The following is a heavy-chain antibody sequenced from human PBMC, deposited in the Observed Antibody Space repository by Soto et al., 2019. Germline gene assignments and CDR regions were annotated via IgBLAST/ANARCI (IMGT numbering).Heavy chain of an antibody. CDR2: IKSKTDGGTT. J-gene: IGHJ6*02. V-gene: IGHV3-15*01. D-gene: IGHD6-13*01. CDR3: TTGYYYYYGMDV. CDR1: GFTFSNAW. Sequence: GGSLRLSCAASGFTFSNAWMSWVRQAPGKGLEWVGRIKSKTDGGTTDYAAPVKGRFTISRDDSKNTLYLQMNSLKTEDTAVYYCTTGYYYYYGMDVWGQGTTVTVSS.